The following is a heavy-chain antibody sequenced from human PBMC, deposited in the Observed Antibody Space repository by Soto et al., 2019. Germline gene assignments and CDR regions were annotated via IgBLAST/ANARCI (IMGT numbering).Heavy chain of an antibody. D-gene: IGHD6-19*01. CDR1: GYTFTSYA. V-gene: IGHV1-3*01. CDR3: TKSLAVGGPYDAFAI. CDR2: IHGGSGNT. Sequence: ASVKVSCKASGYTFTSYALHWVRQAPGQRLQWMGWIHGGSGNTKYSQNFQGRVIITRDTSANTVYMDFRSLRSEDTAIYYCTKSLAVGGPYDAFAIWGQGTMVTVSS. J-gene: IGHJ3*02.